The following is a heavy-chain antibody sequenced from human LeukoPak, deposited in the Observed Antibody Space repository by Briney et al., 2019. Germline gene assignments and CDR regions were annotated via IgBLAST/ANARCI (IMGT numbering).Heavy chain of an antibody. V-gene: IGHV1-69*13. CDR3: ASYGRSTMVRGALDY. CDR1: GGTFSSCA. D-gene: IGHD3-10*01. J-gene: IGHJ4*02. Sequence: ASVKVSCKASGGTFSSCAISWVRQAPGQGLEWMGGIIPIFGTANYAQEFQGRVTITADESTSTAYMELSSLRSEDTAVYYCASYGRSTMVRGALDYWGQGTLVTVSS. CDR2: IIPIFGTA.